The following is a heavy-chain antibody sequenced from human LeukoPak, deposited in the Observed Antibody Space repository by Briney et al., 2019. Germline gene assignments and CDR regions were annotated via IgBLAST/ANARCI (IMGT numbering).Heavy chain of an antibody. CDR2: IYYSGST. V-gene: IGHV4-30-4*01. D-gene: IGHD3-16*02. CDR1: GGSISSGDYY. J-gene: IGHJ4*02. CDR3: ACLGELSFTYG. Sequence: SQTLSLTCTVSGGSISSGDYYWSCIRQPPGKGLEWIGYIYYSGSTYYNPSLKSRVTISVDTSKNQFSLKLSSVTAADTAVYYCACLGELSFTYGWGQGTLVTVSP.